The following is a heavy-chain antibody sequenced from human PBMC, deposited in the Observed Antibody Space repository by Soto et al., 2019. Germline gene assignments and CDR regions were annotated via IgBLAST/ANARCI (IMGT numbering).Heavy chain of an antibody. CDR1: GWSFSGYY. D-gene: IGHD6-19*01. CDR2: IYYSGST. Sequence: PSETLSLTCAVYGWSFSGYYWCWIRQPPGKGLEWIGYIYYSGSTNYNPSLKSRVTISVDTSKNQFSLKLSSVTAADTAVYYCARGIEGWYQGRYYYGMDVWGQGTTVTVSS. CDR3: ARGIEGWYQGRYYYGMDV. J-gene: IGHJ6*02. V-gene: IGHV4-59*01.